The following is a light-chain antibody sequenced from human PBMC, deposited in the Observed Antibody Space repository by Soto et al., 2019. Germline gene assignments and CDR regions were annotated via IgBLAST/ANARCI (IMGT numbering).Light chain of an antibody. CDR3: QSYDGSLSGPVV. Sequence: QPVLTQPPSVSGAPGQRVTISCTATRSNIGAGFDVHWYQQLPGTAPKLLIYDHNNRPSGVPDRCSGSKSGPSASLAITGLQAEDEADYYCQSYDGSLSGPVVFGGGTQLTVL. CDR2: DHN. V-gene: IGLV1-40*01. J-gene: IGLJ2*01. CDR1: RSNIGAGFD.